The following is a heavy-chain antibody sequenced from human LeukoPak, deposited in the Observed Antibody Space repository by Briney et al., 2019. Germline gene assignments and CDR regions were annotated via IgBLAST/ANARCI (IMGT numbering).Heavy chain of an antibody. J-gene: IGHJ4*02. Sequence: GGSLRLSCAASGFTFSSYWMHWVRQAPGKGLVWVSHINSDGSSTSYADSVKGRFTISRDNAKNTLYLQMNSLRAEDTAVYYCARAEYSYVDYWGQGTLVTVSS. D-gene: IGHD5-18*01. CDR1: GFTFSSYW. V-gene: IGHV3-74*01. CDR3: ARAEYSYVDY. CDR2: INSDGSST.